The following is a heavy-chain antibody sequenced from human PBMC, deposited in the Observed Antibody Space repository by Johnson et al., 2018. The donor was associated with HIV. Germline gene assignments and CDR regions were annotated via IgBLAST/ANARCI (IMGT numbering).Heavy chain of an antibody. V-gene: IGHV3-30*04. Sequence: QVQLVESGGGLVQPGGSLRLSCSASGFTFSSYAMHWVRQAPGQGLEWVAGISYDGSNKYYVDSVKGRCTISRDNSKNPLSLQMNSLRAEDTAVYYCAKALTTVVTPGPEAFDIWGQGTMVTVSS. CDR2: ISYDGSNK. CDR3: AKALTTVVTPGPEAFDI. J-gene: IGHJ3*02. CDR1: GFTFSSYA. D-gene: IGHD4-23*01.